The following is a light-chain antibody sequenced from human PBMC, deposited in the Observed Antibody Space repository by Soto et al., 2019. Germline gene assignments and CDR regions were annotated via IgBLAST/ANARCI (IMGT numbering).Light chain of an antibody. CDR2: DVT. Sequence: QSVLTQPPSASGYPGQSVTISCTGASRDAGSYNFVSWYQQHPGKAPKLMNYDVTKRPSGVPDRFSGSKSGNTASLTVSGLQADDEADYYCSSYAGSSVPVAFGGGTKLTVL. V-gene: IGLV2-8*01. CDR3: SSYAGSSVPVA. CDR1: SRDAGSYNF. J-gene: IGLJ2*01.